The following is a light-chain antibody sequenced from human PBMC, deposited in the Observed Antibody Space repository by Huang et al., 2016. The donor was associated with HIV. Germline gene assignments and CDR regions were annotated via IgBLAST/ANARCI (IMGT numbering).Light chain of an antibody. CDR3: HQYYTLPRT. Sequence: EVLLTQSPAPLSESPGATVTLACRASQGVSEHVAWYPQRRGQSPWLVMYGASNRASGIPSRFSGGGSGTEFSLTISSRQSEDFAVYFCHQYYTLPRTFGRGTKVEI. CDR1: QGVSEH. CDR2: GAS. J-gene: IGKJ1*01. V-gene: IGKV3-15*01.